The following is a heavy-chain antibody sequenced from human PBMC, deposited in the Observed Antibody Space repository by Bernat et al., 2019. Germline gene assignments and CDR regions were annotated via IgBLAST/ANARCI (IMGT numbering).Heavy chain of an antibody. J-gene: IGHJ3*02. D-gene: IGHD3-16*02. CDR1: GFTFSNAW. Sequence: EVQLVESGGGLVKPGGSLRLSCAASGFTFSNAWMSWVRQAPGKGLEWVGRIKSKTDGGTTDYAAPVKGRFTISRDDSKNTLYLQMNSLKTEDTAVYYWTTGAGGVIDYDAFDIWGQGTMVTVSS. V-gene: IGHV3-15*01. CDR3: TTGAGGVIDYDAFDI. CDR2: IKSKTDGGTT.